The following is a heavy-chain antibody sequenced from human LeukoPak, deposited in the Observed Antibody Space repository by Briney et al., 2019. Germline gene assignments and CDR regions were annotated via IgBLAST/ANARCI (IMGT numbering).Heavy chain of an antibody. D-gene: IGHD2-15*01. CDR1: GFTFSSYA. CDR2: ISTSSSYI. J-gene: IGHJ6*03. V-gene: IGHV3-21*01. CDR3: ARAGRKSRGVDIVRKKETGYYYYLDV. Sequence: GGSLRLSCAASGFTFSSYATSWVRQAPGKGLEWVSFISTSSSYIYYADSVKGRFTISRDNAKNSLYLQMNSLRVEDTAVYYCARAGRKSRGVDIVRKKETGYYYYLDVWGKGTTVTVSS.